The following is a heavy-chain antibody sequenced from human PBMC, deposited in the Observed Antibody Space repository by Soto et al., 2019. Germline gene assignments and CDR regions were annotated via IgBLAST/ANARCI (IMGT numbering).Heavy chain of an antibody. CDR2: INAGNGNT. Sequence: GASVKVSCKASGYTFTSYAMHWVRQAPGQRLEWMGWINAGNGNTKYSQKFQGRVTITRDTSASTAYMELSSLRSEDTAVYYCARAIAARPKTNYYYYYMDVWGKGTTVTVSS. D-gene: IGHD6-6*01. CDR3: ARAIAARPKTNYYYYYMDV. CDR1: GYTFTSYA. V-gene: IGHV1-3*01. J-gene: IGHJ6*03.